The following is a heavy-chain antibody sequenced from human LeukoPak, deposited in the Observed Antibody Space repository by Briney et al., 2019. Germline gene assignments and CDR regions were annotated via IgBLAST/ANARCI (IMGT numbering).Heavy chain of an antibody. CDR3: AREFDTYGSGSYYKS. Sequence: PGRSLRLSCVASGFTFSSYAMSWVRQAPGKGLEWVSAISDSAYSTFYADSVKGRFTISRDDSQNTLYLQMSSLRAEDTAVYYCAREFDTYGSGSYYKSWGQGTLVTVSS. V-gene: IGHV3-23*01. J-gene: IGHJ4*02. D-gene: IGHD3-10*01. CDR2: ISDSAYST. CDR1: GFTFSSYA.